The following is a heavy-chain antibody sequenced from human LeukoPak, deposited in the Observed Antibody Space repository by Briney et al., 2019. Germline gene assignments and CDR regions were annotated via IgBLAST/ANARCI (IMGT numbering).Heavy chain of an antibody. J-gene: IGHJ4*02. V-gene: IGHV3-21*01. CDR2: ISSSSTYI. D-gene: IGHD4-23*01. Sequence: PGGSLRLSCAASTFTLSSYTMNWVRQAPGKGLEWVSSISSSSTYINYADSVKGRFTISRDNAKNSMALQMNSLRAEDTAVYYCASHPKSGGNFDYWGQGTLVTVSS. CDR1: TFTLSSYT. CDR3: ASHPKSGGNFDY.